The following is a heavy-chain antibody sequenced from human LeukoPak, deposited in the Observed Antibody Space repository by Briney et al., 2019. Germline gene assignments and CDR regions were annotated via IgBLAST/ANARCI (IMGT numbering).Heavy chain of an antibody. J-gene: IGHJ6*03. CDR2: ISSSSSYI. CDR3: ARDESDGYHYYMDV. Sequence: GGSLRLSCAASGFTFSSYSMNWVRQAPGKGLEWVSSISSSSSYIYYADSVKGRFTISRDNAKNSLYLQMNSLRAEDTAVYYCARDESDGYHYYMDVWGKGTTVTVSS. V-gene: IGHV3-21*01. D-gene: IGHD2-21*01. CDR1: GFTFSSYS.